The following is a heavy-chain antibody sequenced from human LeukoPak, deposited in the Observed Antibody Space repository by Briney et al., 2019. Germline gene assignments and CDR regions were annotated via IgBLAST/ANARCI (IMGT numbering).Heavy chain of an antibody. Sequence: ASVTLSRKSSGYTFTIYGILGVRQPPAQGLEWMGCISACSGNTKYAQKLQGRVTMTTHTSTSTAYMELRSLRCDDTAVYYCAREGYCSSTSCPGYCYYYGMDVWGQGTTVTVSS. D-gene: IGHD2-2*01. V-gene: IGHV1-18*01. J-gene: IGHJ6*02. CDR2: ISACSGNT. CDR1: GYTFTIYG. CDR3: AREGYCSSTSCPGYCYYYGMDV.